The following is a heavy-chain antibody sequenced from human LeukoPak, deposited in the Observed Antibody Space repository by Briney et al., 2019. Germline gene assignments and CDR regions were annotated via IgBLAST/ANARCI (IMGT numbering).Heavy chain of an antibody. Sequence: SETLSLTCTVSGGSISSSGHYWGWIRQPPGKGLEWIASIYYSGSTYYNPSLKSRVTISVDTSKNQLSLKLSSLTAADTAVYYCARHEYSGSYYGLSWFDPWGQGTLVTISS. D-gene: IGHD1-26*01. CDR1: GGSISSSGHY. V-gene: IGHV4-39*01. CDR3: ARHEYSGSYYGLSWFDP. CDR2: IYYSGST. J-gene: IGHJ5*02.